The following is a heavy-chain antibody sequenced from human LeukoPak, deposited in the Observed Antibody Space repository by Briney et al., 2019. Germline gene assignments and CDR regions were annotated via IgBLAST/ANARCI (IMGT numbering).Heavy chain of an antibody. Sequence: GGSLRLSCAASGFTFSSYWMHWVRQAPGKGLVWVSRINSDGSSTSYADSVKGRFTISRDNAKNSLYLQMNSLRAEDTAVYYCARDGVLRYFDWLFPYYMDVWGKGTTVSISS. J-gene: IGHJ6*03. CDR2: INSDGSST. V-gene: IGHV3-74*01. CDR1: GFTFSSYW. D-gene: IGHD3-9*01. CDR3: ARDGVLRYFDWLFPYYMDV.